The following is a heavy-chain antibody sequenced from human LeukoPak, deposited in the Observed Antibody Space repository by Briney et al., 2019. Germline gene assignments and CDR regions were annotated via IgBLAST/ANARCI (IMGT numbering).Heavy chain of an antibody. CDR3: ASQGTYYDFWSGYRDVDV. V-gene: IGHV4-34*01. CDR2: INHSGST. CDR1: GGSFSGYY. D-gene: IGHD3-3*01. Sequence: PSETLSLTCPVYGGSFSGYYWSWIRQPPGKGLEWIGEINHSGSTNYNPSLKSRVTISVDTSKNQFSLKLSSVTAADTAVYYCASQGTYYDFWSGYRDVDVWGQGTTVTVSS. J-gene: IGHJ6*02.